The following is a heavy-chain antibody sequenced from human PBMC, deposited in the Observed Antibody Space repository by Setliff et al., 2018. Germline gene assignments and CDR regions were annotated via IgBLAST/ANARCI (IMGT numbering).Heavy chain of an antibody. CDR2: ISAYNGNT. Sequence: RASVKVSCKGSGYTFSSHGYTWVRQAPGQALEWMGWISAYNGNTNYAQKFQGRVTMATDTSTSTAYMELRSLTSDDTAVYYCARSYYHDSSGYQGSDSWGQGTLVTVSS. D-gene: IGHD3-22*01. CDR1: GYTFSSHG. CDR3: ARSYYHDSSGYQGSDS. V-gene: IGHV1-18*04. J-gene: IGHJ4*02.